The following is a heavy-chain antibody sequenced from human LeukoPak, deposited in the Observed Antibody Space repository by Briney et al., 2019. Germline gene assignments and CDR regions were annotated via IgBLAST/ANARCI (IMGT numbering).Heavy chain of an antibody. CDR1: GFTFSSYG. Sequence: QTGGSLRLSCAASGFTFSSYGMHWVRQAPGKGLEWVAFIRYDGSNKYYADSVKGRFTISRDNSKNTLYLQMNSLRAEDTAVYYCARCGVKGILTGTYFDYWGQGTLVTVSS. V-gene: IGHV3-30*02. CDR3: ARCGVKGILTGTYFDY. D-gene: IGHD3-9*01. J-gene: IGHJ4*02. CDR2: IRYDGSNK.